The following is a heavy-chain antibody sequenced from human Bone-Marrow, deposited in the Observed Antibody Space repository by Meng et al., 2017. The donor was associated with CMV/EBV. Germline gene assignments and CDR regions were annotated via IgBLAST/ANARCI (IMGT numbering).Heavy chain of an antibody. CDR1: GFAFSRYI. Sequence: GESLKISCAASGFAFSRYIMSWVRQAPGKGLEWVAVIYSGGSDTYYADSVKGRFTVSRDNSKNTLYLQLDSLSAEDTAMYYCARDFRNIYFDSWGQGTQVTVYS. CDR2: IYSGGSDT. V-gene: IGHV3-23*03. CDR3: ARDFRNIYFDS. D-gene: IGHD1-14*01. J-gene: IGHJ4*02.